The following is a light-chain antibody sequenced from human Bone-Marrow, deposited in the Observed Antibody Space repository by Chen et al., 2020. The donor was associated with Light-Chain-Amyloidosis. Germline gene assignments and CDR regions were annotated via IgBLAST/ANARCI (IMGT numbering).Light chain of an antibody. CDR3: QCYQGSSQGV. Sequence: NFMLTQPHSVSESPGKTVIISCTRSSGSIATNYVQWYQQRPGSSPTTVIYEDDHRPSGVPDRFSGSIDRSSNSASLALSGLKNEDEADCSCQCYQGSSQGVFGGGTKLTVL. CDR1: SGSIATNY. J-gene: IGLJ3*02. CDR2: EDD. V-gene: IGLV6-57*01.